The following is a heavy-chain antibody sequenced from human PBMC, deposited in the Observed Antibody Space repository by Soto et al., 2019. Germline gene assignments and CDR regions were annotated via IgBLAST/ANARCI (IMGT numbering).Heavy chain of an antibody. Sequence: ASETLSLTCTVSGGSISSYYWSWIRQPPGKGLEWIGYIYYSGSTNYNPSLKSRVTISVDTSKNQFSLKRSSVTAADTAVYYCARDGNDGVDPWGQGTLVTVSS. J-gene: IGHJ5*02. D-gene: IGHD1-1*01. V-gene: IGHV4-59*01. CDR3: ARDGNDGVDP. CDR2: IYYSGST. CDR1: GGSISSYY.